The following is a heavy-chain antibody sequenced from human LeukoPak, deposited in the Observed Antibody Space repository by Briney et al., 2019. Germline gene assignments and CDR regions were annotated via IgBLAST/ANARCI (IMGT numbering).Heavy chain of an antibody. V-gene: IGHV4-59*01. CDR2: IHYSGST. CDR1: GGSISTYY. Sequence: SETLSLTCTVSGGSISTYYWTWIQQPPGKGLEWIGHIHYSGSTNYNPSLKSRVTISIDTSKNELSLKLKSVTAADTAVYFCARTTYSFGSGFDSWGQGILVTVSS. D-gene: IGHD5-18*01. CDR3: ARTTYSFGSGFDS. J-gene: IGHJ4*02.